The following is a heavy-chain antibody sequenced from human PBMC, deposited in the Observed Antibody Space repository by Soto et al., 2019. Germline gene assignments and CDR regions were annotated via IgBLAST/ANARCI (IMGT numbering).Heavy chain of an antibody. CDR3: ARFLQQLGPLYEY. D-gene: IGHD6-13*01. J-gene: IGHJ4*02. CDR2: ISAYNGNT. CDR1: GCTLTSYG. Sequence: VKVSCKASGCTLTSYGISWGRQAPGQGLEWMGWISAYNGNTNYAQKLQGRVTMTTDTSTSTAYMELRSLRSDDTAVYYCARFLQQLGPLYEYWGQGTLVTVLL. V-gene: IGHV1-18*01.